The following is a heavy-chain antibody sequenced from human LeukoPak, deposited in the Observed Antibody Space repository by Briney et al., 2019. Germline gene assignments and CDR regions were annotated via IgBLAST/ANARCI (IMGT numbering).Heavy chain of an antibody. CDR3: AVNSSGYYNFY. CDR2: ISSSSSYI. V-gene: IGHV3-21*01. D-gene: IGHD3-22*01. Sequence: GGSLRLSCAASGFTFSSYSVNWVRQAPGKGLEWVSSISSSSSYIYYADSVKGRFTISRDNAKNSLYLQMNSLRAEDTAVYYCAVNSSGYYNFYWGQGTLVTVSS. CDR1: GFTFSSYS. J-gene: IGHJ4*02.